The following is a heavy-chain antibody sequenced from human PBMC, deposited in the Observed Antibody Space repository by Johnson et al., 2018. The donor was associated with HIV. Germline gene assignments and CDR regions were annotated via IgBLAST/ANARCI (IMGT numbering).Heavy chain of an antibody. CDR3: AKPLGGRDTAMVAIGFDI. J-gene: IGHJ3*02. CDR1: GFTLRSYA. D-gene: IGHD5-18*01. Sequence: QVQLVESGGGVVQPGRSLRLSCAASGFTLRSYAMHWVRQAPGKGLEWVAVIRYDGSNKYYADSVKGRFTISRDKNMLYLQMNSLRAEDTAVYYCAKPLGGRDTAMVAIGFDIWGQGTMLTVSS. V-gene: IGHV3-30*02. CDR2: IRYDGSNK.